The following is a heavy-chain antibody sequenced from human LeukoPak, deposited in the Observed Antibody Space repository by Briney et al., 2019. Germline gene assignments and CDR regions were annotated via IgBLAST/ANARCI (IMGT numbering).Heavy chain of an antibody. CDR1: GYTFTNFG. CDR2: ISTYNGNT. Sequence: ASVKVSCKASGYTFTNFGISWVRQAPGQGLEWMGWISTYNGNTNYAQKLQGRVTMTTYTYTTTAYMELRSLRSDDTAVYYCARESFSLKQVDTAMLLTWGQGTLVTVSS. J-gene: IGHJ5*02. D-gene: IGHD5-18*01. V-gene: IGHV1-18*01. CDR3: ARESFSLKQVDTAMLLT.